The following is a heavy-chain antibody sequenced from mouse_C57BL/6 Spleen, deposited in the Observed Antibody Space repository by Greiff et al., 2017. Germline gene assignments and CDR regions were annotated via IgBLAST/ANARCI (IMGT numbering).Heavy chain of an antibody. CDR2: IYPGSGST. CDR3: AREGSYGNMFAY. J-gene: IGHJ3*01. CDR1: GYTFTSYW. V-gene: IGHV1-55*01. Sequence: QVQLKQPGAELVKPGASVKMSCKASGYTFTSYWITWVKQRPGQGLEWIGDIYPGSGSTNYNEKFKSKATLTVDTSSSTAYMQLSSRTLEDSAVYYGAREGSYGNMFAYWGQGTLVTVSA. D-gene: IGHD2-1*01.